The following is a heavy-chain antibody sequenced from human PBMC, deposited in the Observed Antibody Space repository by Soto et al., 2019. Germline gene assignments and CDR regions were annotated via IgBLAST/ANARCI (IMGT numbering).Heavy chain of an antibody. V-gene: IGHV4-34*01. CDR3: ARAKVVVVPAATRCGSRLREFNWFDS. CDR1: GGSFSGYY. J-gene: IGHJ5*01. Sequence: SETLSLTCAVYGGSFSGYYWSWIRQPPGKGLEWIGEINHSGSTNYNPSLKSRVTISVDTSKNQFSLKLSSVTAADTAVYYCARAKVVVVPAATRCGSRLREFNWFDSWGQGTLVTGSS. CDR2: INHSGST. D-gene: IGHD2-2*01.